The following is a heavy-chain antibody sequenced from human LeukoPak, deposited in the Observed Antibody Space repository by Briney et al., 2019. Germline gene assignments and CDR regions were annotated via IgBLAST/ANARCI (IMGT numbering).Heavy chain of an antibody. V-gene: IGHV4-59*08. J-gene: IGHJ4*02. CDR3: ASRTYYASGPDY. D-gene: IGHD3-10*01. CDR1: GGSISRYY. Sequence: SETLSLTCTVSGGSISRYYWSWIRQPPGKGLEWLGYFYYRGTSNYNPSLKSRVTISADTSKSQFSLKLTSVTAADTAVYYCASRTYYASGPDYWGQGTLVTVSS. CDR2: FYYRGTS.